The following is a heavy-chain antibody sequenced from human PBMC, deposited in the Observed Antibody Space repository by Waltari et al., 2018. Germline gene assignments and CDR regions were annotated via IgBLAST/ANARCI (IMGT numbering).Heavy chain of an antibody. CDR2: IYPGDSDT. V-gene: IGHV5-51*03. J-gene: IGHJ4*02. Sequence: ELQLVQSGAEVQKPGHSLKISFKGFGSSSTSYWLSWVRQMPGKGLEWMGIIYPGDSDTRYSPSFQGQVTISADKSISTAYLQWSSLKASDTAMYYCATPLHYDFWSGYFWGQGTLVTVSS. CDR3: ATPLHYDFWSGYF. CDR1: GSSSTSYW. D-gene: IGHD3-3*01.